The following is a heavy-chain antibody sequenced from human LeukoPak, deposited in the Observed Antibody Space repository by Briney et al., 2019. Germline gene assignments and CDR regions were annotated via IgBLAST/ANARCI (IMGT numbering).Heavy chain of an antibody. Sequence: GGSLRLSCAASGFTFSSYAMSWVRQAPGKGLEWVASISGSGGSTYYADSVRGRFTFSRENSKNTLFLQMNSLRAEDTAVYYCAKGSFKSSSWYLDYWGQGTLVTVSS. J-gene: IGHJ4*02. CDR3: AKGSFKSSSWYLDY. V-gene: IGHV3-23*01. D-gene: IGHD6-13*01. CDR2: ISGSGGST. CDR1: GFTFSSYA.